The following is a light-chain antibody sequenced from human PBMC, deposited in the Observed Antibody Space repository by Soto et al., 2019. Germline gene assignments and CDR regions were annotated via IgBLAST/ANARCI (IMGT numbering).Light chain of an antibody. V-gene: IGKV1-12*01. J-gene: IGKJ4*01. Sequence: DVHLTQSPSSVSASVGDRVTITCRASQGVNTWLAWYQKKPGKAPRLLIYGASSLQSGVPLRFSGSGSGTDFTLTISILQPEDVGHYYCQQANNMPLTFGGGTRVEIK. CDR3: QQANNMPLT. CDR2: GAS. CDR1: QGVNTW.